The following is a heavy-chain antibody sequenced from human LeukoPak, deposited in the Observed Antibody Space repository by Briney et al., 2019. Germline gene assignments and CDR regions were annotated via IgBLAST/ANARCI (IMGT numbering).Heavy chain of an antibody. Sequence: GGSLRLSCAASGFTVSSNYMSWVRQAPGKGLEWVSGISGSGGSTYYADSVKGRFTISRDNSKNTLYVQMNSLRAEDTAVYYCAKRSIGDSYCSSTSCYRYFDYWGQGTLVTVSS. D-gene: IGHD2-2*01. V-gene: IGHV3-23*01. CDR3: AKRSIGDSYCSSTSCYRYFDY. CDR1: GFTVSSNY. J-gene: IGHJ4*02. CDR2: ISGSGGST.